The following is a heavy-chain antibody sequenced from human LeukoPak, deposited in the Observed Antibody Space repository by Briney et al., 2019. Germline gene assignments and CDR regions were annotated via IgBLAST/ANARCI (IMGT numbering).Heavy chain of an antibody. CDR1: GFTFDDYA. Sequence: GGSLRLSCAASGFTFDDYAMHWVRQAPGKGLEWVSGISWNSGSIGYADSVKGRFTISRDNAKNSLYLQMNSLRAEDTALYYCAKAYDRSGSYFDYWGQGTLVTVSS. CDR2: ISWNSGSI. D-gene: IGHD3-22*01. CDR3: AKAYDRSGSYFDY. V-gene: IGHV3-9*01. J-gene: IGHJ4*02.